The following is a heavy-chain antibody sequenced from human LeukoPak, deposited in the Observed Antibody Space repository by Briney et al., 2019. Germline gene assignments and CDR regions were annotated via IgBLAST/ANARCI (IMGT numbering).Heavy chain of an antibody. CDR2: IYYSGIT. CDR3: ARRDYDFWSGYYYYYYYMDV. Sequence: PSETLSLTCTVSGGSISSYSWSWIRQPPGRGLEWIGNIYYSGITNYNPSLKSRVTISVDTSKNQFSLKLSSVTAADTAVYYCARRDYDFWSGYYYYYYYMDVWGKGTTVTVSS. D-gene: IGHD3-3*01. V-gene: IGHV4-59*12. J-gene: IGHJ6*03. CDR1: GGSISSYS.